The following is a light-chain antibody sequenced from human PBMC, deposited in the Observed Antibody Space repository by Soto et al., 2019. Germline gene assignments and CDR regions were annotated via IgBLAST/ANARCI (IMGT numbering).Light chain of an antibody. CDR1: NSNIGTNS. CDR3: AAWDDSLFYV. CDR2: DDN. J-gene: IGLJ1*01. Sequence: QPVLTQPPSASGTPGQRVTISCSGSNSNIGTNSVNWYQQLPGTAPKLLIYDDNQRPSGVPDRFSASKSGTSASLAISGRQSEDEAEYSCAAWDDSLFYVFGSGTKLTVL. V-gene: IGLV1-44*01.